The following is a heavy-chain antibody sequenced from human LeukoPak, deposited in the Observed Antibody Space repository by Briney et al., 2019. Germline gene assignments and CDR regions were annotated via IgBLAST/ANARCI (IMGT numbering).Heavy chain of an antibody. CDR2: IYYSGST. Sequence: SETLSLTCTVSGGSISSHYWSWLRQPPGKGLEWIGYIYYSGSTNYNPSLKSRVTISVDTSKNQFSLKLSSVTAADTAVYYCARIRSSGYYYGYYFDYWGQGTLVTVSS. J-gene: IGHJ4*02. D-gene: IGHD3-22*01. CDR1: GGSISSHY. CDR3: ARIRSSGYYYGYYFDY. V-gene: IGHV4-59*11.